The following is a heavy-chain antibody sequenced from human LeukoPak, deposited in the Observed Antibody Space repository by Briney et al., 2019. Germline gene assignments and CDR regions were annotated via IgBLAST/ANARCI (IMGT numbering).Heavy chain of an antibody. J-gene: IGHJ4*02. CDR2: IIPILGIA. Sequence: ASVKVSCKASGGTFSSYAISWVRQAPGRGLEWMGRIIPILGIANYAQKFQGRVTITADKSTSTAYMELSSLRSEDTAVYYCVGGTLRWGTAMVTDYWGQGTLVTVSS. V-gene: IGHV1-69*04. CDR1: GGTFSSYA. D-gene: IGHD5-18*01. CDR3: VGGTLRWGTAMVTDY.